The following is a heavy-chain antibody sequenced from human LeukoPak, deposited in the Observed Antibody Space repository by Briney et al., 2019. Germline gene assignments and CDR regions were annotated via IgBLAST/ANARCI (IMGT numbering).Heavy chain of an antibody. Sequence: QPGGSLRLSCAASGFTLSSYEMNWARQAPGKGLEWVSYISSSGGTIYYADSVKGRFTISRDNAKNSLYLQMNSLRAEDTAVYYCARRDGYNEGAWTLDYWGQGTMVTVSS. CDR3: ARRDGYNEGAWTLDY. CDR1: GFTLSSYE. D-gene: IGHD5-24*01. CDR2: ISSSGGTI. J-gene: IGHJ4*02. V-gene: IGHV3-48*03.